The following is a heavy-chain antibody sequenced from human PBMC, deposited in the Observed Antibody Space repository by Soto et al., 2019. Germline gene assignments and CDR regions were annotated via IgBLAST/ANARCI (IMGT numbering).Heavy chain of an antibody. Sequence: GESLKISCQGSGYSFTNYWVGWVRQIPGRGLEWMGIIYPGDSETRYRPSFQGQVTISADKSISTAYLQWSSLKASDTAIYYCAREYCSGGSCYLAYFQHWGQGTLVTVSS. V-gene: IGHV5-51*01. CDR3: AREYCSGGSCYLAYFQH. CDR1: GYSFTNYW. J-gene: IGHJ1*01. CDR2: IYPGDSET. D-gene: IGHD2-15*01.